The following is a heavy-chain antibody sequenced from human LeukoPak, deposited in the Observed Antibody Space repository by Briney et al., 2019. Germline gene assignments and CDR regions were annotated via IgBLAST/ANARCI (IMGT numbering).Heavy chain of an antibody. CDR3: ARGIAVAGTPDAFDI. D-gene: IGHD6-19*01. CDR1: GYTFTSYY. J-gene: IGHJ3*02. Sequence: GASVKVSCKASGYTFTSYYMHWVRQAPGQGLEWMGIINPTGGSTSYAQKFQGRVTMTRDTSTSTVYMDLSSLRSEDTAVYYCARGIAVAGTPDAFDIWGHGTLVTVAS. V-gene: IGHV1-46*01. CDR2: INPTGGST.